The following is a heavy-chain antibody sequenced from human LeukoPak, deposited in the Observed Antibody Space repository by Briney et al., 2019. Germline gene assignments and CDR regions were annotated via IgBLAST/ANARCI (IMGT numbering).Heavy chain of an antibody. V-gene: IGHV4-4*08. D-gene: IGHD3-10*01. J-gene: IGHJ3*02. CDR3: AREGHYYASGSGAFDI. CDR2: IYNSEST. CDR1: GGSISSYY. Sequence: SETLSLTCTVSGGSISSYYWSWIRQPPGKGLEWIGYIYNSESTNYNPSLKGRATISVDTSKNQVSLKLSSVTAADTAVYYCAREGHYYASGSGAFDIWGQGTMITVSP.